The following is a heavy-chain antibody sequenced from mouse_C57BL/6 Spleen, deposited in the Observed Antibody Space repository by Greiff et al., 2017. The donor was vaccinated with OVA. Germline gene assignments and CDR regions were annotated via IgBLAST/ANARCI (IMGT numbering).Heavy chain of an antibody. Sequence: QVQLQQPGAELVRPGSSVKLSCKASGYTFTSYWMDWVKQRPGQGLEWIGNIYPSDSETHYNQKFKDKATLTVDKSSSTAYMQLSSLTSEDSAVYYCAREGDYYGRSYGYWSQGTTLTVSS. CDR2: IYPSDSET. CDR3: AREGDYYGRSYGY. CDR1: GYTFTSYW. J-gene: IGHJ2*01. D-gene: IGHD1-1*01. V-gene: IGHV1-61*01.